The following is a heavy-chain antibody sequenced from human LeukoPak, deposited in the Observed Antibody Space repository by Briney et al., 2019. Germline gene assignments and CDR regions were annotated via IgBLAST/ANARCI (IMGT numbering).Heavy chain of an antibody. Sequence: GGSLRLSCAASGFTFSSYAMHWVRQAPGKGLEYVSAISSNGGSTYYANSVKGRFTISRDNSKNTLYLQMGSLRAEDMAVYYCARATRFSSSFYLDYWGQGTLVTVSS. CDR2: ISSNGGST. CDR1: GFTFSSYA. J-gene: IGHJ4*02. D-gene: IGHD6-6*01. CDR3: ARATRFSSSFYLDY. V-gene: IGHV3-64*01.